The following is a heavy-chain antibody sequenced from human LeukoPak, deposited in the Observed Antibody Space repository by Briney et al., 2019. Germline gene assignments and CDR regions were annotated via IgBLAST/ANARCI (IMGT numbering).Heavy chain of an antibody. J-gene: IGHJ4*02. V-gene: IGHV3-23*01. CDR2: ISGSGDNT. CDR3: ARDYPGDWLTGEDYFDY. Sequence: GGSLRLSCTASGYTFSSYAMSWVRQAPGKGLEWVSSISGSGDNTDYADSVKGRFTISRDNSKNTLYVQMNSLRAEDTAIYYCARDYPGDWLTGEDYFDYWGQGTLVTVSS. D-gene: IGHD3-9*01. CDR1: GYTFSSYA.